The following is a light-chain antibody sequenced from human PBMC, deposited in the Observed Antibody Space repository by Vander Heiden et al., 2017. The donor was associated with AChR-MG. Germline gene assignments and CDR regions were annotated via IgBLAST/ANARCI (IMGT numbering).Light chain of an antibody. CDR2: QNN. J-gene: IGLJ1*01. CDR3: QAYDASLGYV. Sequence: QSVLTQPPSVSGAPGQRVTISCTASSSDISAGYDVHWYQQLPGAATKLRIYQNNKRPSGVPDRYSDSKSGTSASLAISGLQAEEEADYQCQAYDASLGYVFGTGTKVTVL. V-gene: IGLV1-40*01. CDR1: SSDISAGYD.